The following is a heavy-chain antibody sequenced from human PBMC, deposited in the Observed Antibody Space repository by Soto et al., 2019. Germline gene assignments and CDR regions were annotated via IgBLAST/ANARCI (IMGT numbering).Heavy chain of an antibody. CDR1: GFTLSNYW. V-gene: IGHV3-7*05. J-gene: IGHJ4*02. Sequence: EVQLVESGGGLVQPGGSLRLSCAASGFTLSNYWMTWVRQAPGKGLEWVANINYDGSEKNYVDPVKGRGTISRDNTRNSLTLQVNPLRAEDTAGYYCLSAGSAVSWGQGTLVTVSS. CDR3: LSAGSAVS. CDR2: INYDGSEK. D-gene: IGHD6-19*01.